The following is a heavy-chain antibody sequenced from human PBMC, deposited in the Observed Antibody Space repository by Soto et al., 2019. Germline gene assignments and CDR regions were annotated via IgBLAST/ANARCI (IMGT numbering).Heavy chain of an antibody. V-gene: IGHV3-30-3*01. Sequence: QVQLVESGGGVARPGRYLTLSCAASGFTFNTYAMHWVRLLPGKGLEWVAAISYDGGSKDYADSVRDRFTISRDDSKSTLYLHMNSLRPKDTAVYYCARTEGFSNYRYTDWGQGTLVTVSS. CDR2: ISYDGGSK. CDR3: ARTEGFSNYRYTD. D-gene: IGHD6-13*01. CDR1: GFTFNTYA. J-gene: IGHJ4*02.